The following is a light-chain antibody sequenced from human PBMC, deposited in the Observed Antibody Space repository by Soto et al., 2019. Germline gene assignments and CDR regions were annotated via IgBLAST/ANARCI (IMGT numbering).Light chain of an antibody. CDR2: KAS. V-gene: IGKV1-5*03. CDR1: QSISSW. J-gene: IGKJ1*01. Sequence: DIQMTQSPSTLPASVGDRVTITCRASQSISSWLAWYQQKPGKAPKVLIYKASSLESGVPSRFSGSGSGTEFTLTINSLQPDDLATYYCQQYYSYSTFGQGTKVDI. CDR3: QQYYSYST.